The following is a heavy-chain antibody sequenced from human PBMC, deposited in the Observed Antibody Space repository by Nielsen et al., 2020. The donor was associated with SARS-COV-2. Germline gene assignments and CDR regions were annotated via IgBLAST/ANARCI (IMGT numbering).Heavy chain of an antibody. D-gene: IGHD6-19*01. V-gene: IGHV1-69*13. CDR1: GGTFSSYA. CDR2: IIPIFGTA. CDR3: AREESGPYSNGSFDY. Sequence: SVKVSCKASGGTFSSYAISWVRQAPGQGLEWMGGIIPIFGTANYAQKFQGRVTITADESTSTAYMELSSLRSEDTAVYYCAREESGPYSNGSFDYWGQGTLVTVSS. J-gene: IGHJ4*02.